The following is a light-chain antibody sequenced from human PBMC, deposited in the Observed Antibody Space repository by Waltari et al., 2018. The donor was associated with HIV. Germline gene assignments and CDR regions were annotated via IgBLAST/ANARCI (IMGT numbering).Light chain of an antibody. CDR3: QQTYTVPRT. V-gene: IGKV1-39*01. CDR2: GVW. Sequence: DLQMAQSPSSLSTSVGDGVTLSCRARQPVGANFNWYQVKWGDAPKLLLYGVWSLHSGVSSRFSGGGSGTNFTLTINSLQPGDSATSYCQQTYTVPRTFGRGTRVEI. CDR1: QPVGAN. J-gene: IGKJ1*01.